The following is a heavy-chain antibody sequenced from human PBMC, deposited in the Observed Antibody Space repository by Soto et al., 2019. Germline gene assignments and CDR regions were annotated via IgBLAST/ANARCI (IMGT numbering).Heavy chain of an antibody. V-gene: IGHV1-69*01. D-gene: IGHD6-13*01. Sequence: QVQLVQSGAEVKKPGSSVKVSCKASGGTFSSYAISWVRQAPGQGLEWMGGIIPIFGTANYAQKFQGRVTITADESTSTAYMELSSLRSEETAVYYCARVLYSSSWYAHYYGMDVGGQGTTVTVSS. J-gene: IGHJ6*02. CDR3: ARVLYSSSWYAHYYGMDV. CDR2: IIPIFGTA. CDR1: GGTFSSYA.